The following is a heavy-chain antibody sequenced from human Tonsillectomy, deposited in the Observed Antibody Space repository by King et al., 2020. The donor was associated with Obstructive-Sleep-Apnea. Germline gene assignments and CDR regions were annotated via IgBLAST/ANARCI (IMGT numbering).Heavy chain of an antibody. CDR2: IYYIGTT. CDR3: ARVGQQLLYNWFDP. J-gene: IGHJ5*02. Sequence: QLQESGPGLVKSSETLSVTCSISCGSISSSTYYWGWILQPPGKGLEGIGNIYYIGTTYYNPSLKSRVTISVDTSKNQFSLKLNSVTAADTAVYYCARVGQQLLYNWFDPWGQGTLVTVSS. CDR1: CGSISSSTYY. D-gene: IGHD6-13*01. V-gene: IGHV4-39*07.